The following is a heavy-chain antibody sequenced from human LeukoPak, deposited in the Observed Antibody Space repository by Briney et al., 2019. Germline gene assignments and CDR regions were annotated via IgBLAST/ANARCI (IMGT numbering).Heavy chain of an antibody. V-gene: IGHV3-23*01. Sequence: PGVSLTLLCTACSFTYSLYAMMGLPQAPGEGLVWLTDISGSGGSTQHALSVRGRLTIPRHNSKNALYLQMNSLRAEDTAVYYCAKSMFVGYCSSTSCDHRDYYYYYGMDVWGQGTTVTVSS. J-gene: IGHJ6*02. CDR1: SFTYSLYA. CDR3: AKSMFVGYCSSTSCDHRDYYYYYGMDV. D-gene: IGHD2-2*03. CDR2: ISGSGGST.